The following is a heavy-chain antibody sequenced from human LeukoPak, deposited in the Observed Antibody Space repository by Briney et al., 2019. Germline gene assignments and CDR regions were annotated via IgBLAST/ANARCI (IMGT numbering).Heavy chain of an antibody. V-gene: IGHV1-8*01. CDR2: MNPNSGNT. Sequence: ASVKVSCKASGYTFTSYDINWVRQATGRGLEWMGWMNPNSGNTGYAQKFQGRVTMTRNTSISTAYMDLSSLRSGDTAVYYCARVERDSSGYYYPDYWGQGTLVTVSS. J-gene: IGHJ4*02. CDR1: GYTFTSYD. D-gene: IGHD3-22*01. CDR3: ARVERDSSGYYYPDY.